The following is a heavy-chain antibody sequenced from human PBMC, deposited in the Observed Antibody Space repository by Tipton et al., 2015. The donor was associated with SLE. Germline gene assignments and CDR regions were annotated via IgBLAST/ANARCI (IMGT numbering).Heavy chain of an antibody. CDR2: IYYSGTT. CDR3: AGRSRGWFDP. CDR1: GGSISSSSYY. V-gene: IGHV4-39*01. Sequence: TLSLTCTVSGGSISSSSYYWGWIRQPPGKGLEWIGSIYYSGTTYYNPSLKSRVTIFVDTSKNQFSLKLSSVTAADTAVYYCAGRSRGWFDPWGQGTLVTVSS. D-gene: IGHD5/OR15-5a*01. J-gene: IGHJ5*02.